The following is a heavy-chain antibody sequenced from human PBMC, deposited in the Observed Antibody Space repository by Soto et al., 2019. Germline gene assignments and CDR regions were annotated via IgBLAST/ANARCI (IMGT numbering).Heavy chain of an antibody. V-gene: IGHV1-18*04. CDR2: ISGYNGNT. CDR3: ARVPRGTWYAHLLY. D-gene: IGHD2-8*01. J-gene: IGHJ4*02. CDR1: GYTFTGYG. Sequence: ASVKVSCKTSGYTFTGYGISWVRQAPGQGLEWLGWISGYNGNTNYAQLLQGRVTMTRDTSTSTAYMELRSLRSDDTAVYYCARVPRGTWYAHLLYWGQGTPVTVSS.